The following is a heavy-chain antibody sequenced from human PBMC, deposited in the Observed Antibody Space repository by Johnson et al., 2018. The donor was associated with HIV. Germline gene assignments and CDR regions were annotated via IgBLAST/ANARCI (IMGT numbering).Heavy chain of an antibody. D-gene: IGHD6-13*01. J-gene: IGHJ3*02. V-gene: IGHV3-30-3*01. CDR1: GFTFSSYA. CDR3: ASWGVGSSWNHDAFDI. Sequence: QMLLVESGGGVVQPGRSLRLSCAASGFTFSSYAMHWVRQAPGKGLEWVAVISYDGSNKYYADSVKGRFTISRDNYKNTLYLQMNSLRAEDTAVYYCASWGVGSSWNHDAFDIWGQGTMVTVSS. CDR2: ISYDGSNK.